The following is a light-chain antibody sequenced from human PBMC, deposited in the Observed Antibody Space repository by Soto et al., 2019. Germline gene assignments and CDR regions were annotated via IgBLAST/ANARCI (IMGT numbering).Light chain of an antibody. CDR1: QYIGSA. J-gene: IGKJ1*01. V-gene: IGKV3-15*01. CDR2: DAS. Sequence: EVVLTQSPATLSVSPGDRATLSCRASQYIGSAVAWYHQRSGQAPRLLIFDASIRVPTTPARFSGSVSGTEFTLTISSLESEDFAVYFCQQYNTRPQTFGQGTKVDIK. CDR3: QQYNTRPQT.